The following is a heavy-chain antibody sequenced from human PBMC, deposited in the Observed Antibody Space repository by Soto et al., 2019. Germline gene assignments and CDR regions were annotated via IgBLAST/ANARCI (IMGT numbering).Heavy chain of an antibody. CDR3: AKDGGSGSYYGY. D-gene: IGHD1-26*01. CDR1: GFTFSSYA. V-gene: IGHV3-23*01. J-gene: IGHJ4*02. CDR2: ISGSGGST. Sequence: EVQLLESGGGLVQPGGSLRLSCAASGFTFSSYAMSWVRQAPGKGLEWVSAISGSGGSTYYADSVKGRFTISRDNSKNTLYLQLNSLRAEDTAVYYCAKDGGSGSYYGYWGQGTLVTVSS.